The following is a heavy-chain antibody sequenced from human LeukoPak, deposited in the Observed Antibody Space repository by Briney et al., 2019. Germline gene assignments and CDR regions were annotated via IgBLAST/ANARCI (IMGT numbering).Heavy chain of an antibody. Sequence: GGSLRLSCTASGFTFSSYGMHWVRQAPGKGLEWVAIIWHDASNKYHADSVKGRFTISRDNSKNTMYLEMNSLRVEDTAVYYCARDRGQLSNWFDPWGQGTLVTVSS. CDR2: IWHDASNK. J-gene: IGHJ5*02. CDR1: GFTFSSYG. CDR3: ARDRGQLSNWFDP. D-gene: IGHD2-2*01. V-gene: IGHV3-33*01.